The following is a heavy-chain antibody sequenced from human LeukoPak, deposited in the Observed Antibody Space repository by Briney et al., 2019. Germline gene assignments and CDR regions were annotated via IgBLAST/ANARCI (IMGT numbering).Heavy chain of an antibody. CDR2: ISYDGSNK. CDR3: ARGIAAVGY. Sequence: GRSLRLSCAASGFTFSSYAMHWVRQAPGKGLEWVAVISYDGSNKYYADSVKGRFTISRDNSKNTLYLQMNSLRAEDTALYHCARGIAAVGYWGQGTLVTVSS. CDR1: GFTFSSYA. V-gene: IGHV3-30*04. D-gene: IGHD6-13*01. J-gene: IGHJ4*02.